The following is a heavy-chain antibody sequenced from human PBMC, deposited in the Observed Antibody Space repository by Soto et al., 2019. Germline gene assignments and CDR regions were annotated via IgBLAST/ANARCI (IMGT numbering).Heavy chain of an antibody. CDR1: GFTFSSYG. Sequence: QVQLVESGGGVVQPGRSLRLSCAASGFTFSSYGMHWVRHAPGKGLEWVAVIWYAGSNKYYADSVKGRFTISRDNSKNTLYLQMNSLRAEDTAVYYCARDGTTGGAGEDACEIWGQGTMVTVSS. D-gene: IGHD1-1*01. J-gene: IGHJ3*02. CDR2: IWYAGSNK. V-gene: IGHV3-33*01. CDR3: ARDGTTGGAGEDACEI.